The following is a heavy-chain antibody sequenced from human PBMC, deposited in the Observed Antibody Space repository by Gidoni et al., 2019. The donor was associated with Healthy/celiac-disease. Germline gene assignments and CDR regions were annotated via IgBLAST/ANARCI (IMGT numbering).Heavy chain of an antibody. J-gene: IGHJ4*02. Sequence: QVQLQQWGAGLLKPSETLSLTCAVYGGSFSGYYWSWIRQPPGKGLEWIGEINHSGSTTSSPSLKSRVTLSVDTSKNQFSLKLCSVTAADTAVYYCARSYSSGWYGVRYWGQGTLVTVSS. CDR2: INHSGST. CDR3: ARSYSSGWYGVRY. V-gene: IGHV4-34*01. CDR1: GGSFSGYY. D-gene: IGHD6-19*01.